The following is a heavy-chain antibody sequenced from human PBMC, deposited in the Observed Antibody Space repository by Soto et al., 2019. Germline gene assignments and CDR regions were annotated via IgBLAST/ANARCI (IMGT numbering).Heavy chain of an antibody. Sequence: QVQLVQSGGEVKKPGASVKVSCKASGYTFTADGISWLRQAPGQGFEWMGWISAYSGNTNFAQKFQGRVTLTTETSSSTAYMALRSLTSDDTALYYCARDSAYCTGGRCYSGGHFDYWGQGTLVTVSS. CDR1: GYTFTADG. D-gene: IGHD2-15*01. CDR2: ISAYSGNT. J-gene: IGHJ4*02. CDR3: ARDSAYCTGGRCYSGGHFDY. V-gene: IGHV1-18*01.